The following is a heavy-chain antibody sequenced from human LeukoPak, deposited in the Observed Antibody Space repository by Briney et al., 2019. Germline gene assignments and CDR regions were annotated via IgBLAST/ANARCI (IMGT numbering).Heavy chain of an antibody. Sequence: GSLRLSCAASGFTFNICAMSWVRQASGKGLEWVSSIGSTDIYYADSVKGRFTVSRDNSKNTLYLHLNSLRAEDSAVYYCAKDATPGNSIWDYFAFWGQGTVVTVSS. V-gene: IGHV3-23*01. D-gene: IGHD1-7*01. CDR2: IGSTDI. CDR3: AKDATPGNSIWDYFAF. J-gene: IGHJ4*02. CDR1: GFTFNICA.